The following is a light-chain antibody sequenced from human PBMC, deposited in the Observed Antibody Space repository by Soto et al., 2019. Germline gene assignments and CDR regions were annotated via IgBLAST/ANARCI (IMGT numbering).Light chain of an antibody. V-gene: IGKV1-33*01. CDR3: QQYANLPPFT. CDR1: QDISNY. Sequence: DIQMTQSPSSLSASVGDRVTITCQASQDISNYLNWYQQKPGQAPKLLIYDASNLETGGPSRFSGSGSVSDFTFTISSLQHEDIATYYCQQYANLPPFTFGPGTKVDIK. J-gene: IGKJ3*01. CDR2: DAS.